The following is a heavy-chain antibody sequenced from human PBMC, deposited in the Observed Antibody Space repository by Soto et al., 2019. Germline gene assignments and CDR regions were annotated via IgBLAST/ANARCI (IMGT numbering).Heavy chain of an antibody. D-gene: IGHD5-12*01. CDR3: AREGLEMATIGLAFDI. Sequence: ASVKVSCKASGGTFSSYAISWVRQAPGQGLEWMGGIIPIFGTANYAQKFHGRVTITADESTSTAYRELSSLRSEDTAVYYCAREGLEMATIGLAFDIWGQGTMVTVS. J-gene: IGHJ3*02. CDR1: GGTFSSYA. V-gene: IGHV1-69*13. CDR2: IIPIFGTA.